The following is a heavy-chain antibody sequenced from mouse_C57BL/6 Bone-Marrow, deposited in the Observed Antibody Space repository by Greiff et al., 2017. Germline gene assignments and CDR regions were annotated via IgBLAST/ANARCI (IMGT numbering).Heavy chain of an antibody. J-gene: IGHJ4*01. CDR1: GYTFTSYW. D-gene: IGHD1-1*01. Sequence: VKLQQPGAELVMPGASVKLSCKASGYTFTSYWMHWVKQRPGQGLEWIGEIDPSDSYTNYNQKFKGKSTLTVDKSSSTAYMQLRSLTSEDSAVXYCARDGSSYNYAVDYWGQGTSVTVSA. CDR3: ARDGSSYNYAVDY. CDR2: IDPSDSYT. V-gene: IGHV1-69*01.